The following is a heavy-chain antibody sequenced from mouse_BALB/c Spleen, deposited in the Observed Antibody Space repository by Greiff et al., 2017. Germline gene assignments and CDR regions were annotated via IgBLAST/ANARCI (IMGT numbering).Heavy chain of an antibody. CDR1: GYTFTDYY. V-gene: IGHV1-77*01. D-gene: IGHD1-3*01. CDR2: IYPGSGNT. Sequence: QVQLQQSGAELARPGASVKLSCKASGYTFTDYYINWVKQRTGQGLEWIGEIYPGSGNTYYNEKFKGKATLTADKSSSTAYMHLSSLTSEDSAVYFCARKLYYYAMDYWGQGTSVTVSS. J-gene: IGHJ4*01. CDR3: ARKLYYYAMDY.